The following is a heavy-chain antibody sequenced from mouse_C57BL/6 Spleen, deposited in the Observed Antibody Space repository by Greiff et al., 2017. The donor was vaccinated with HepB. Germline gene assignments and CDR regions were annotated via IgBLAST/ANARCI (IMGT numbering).Heavy chain of an antibody. CDR1: GYAFSSSW. V-gene: IGHV1-82*01. Sequence: VQLQQSGPELVKPGASVKISCKASGYAFSSSWMNWVKQRPGKGLEWIGRIYPGDGDTNYNGKFKGKATLTADKSSSTAYMQLSSLTSEDSAVYFCARALYDGYPYFDYWGQGTTLTVSS. CDR2: IYPGDGDT. J-gene: IGHJ2*01. D-gene: IGHD2-3*01. CDR3: ARALYDGYPYFDY.